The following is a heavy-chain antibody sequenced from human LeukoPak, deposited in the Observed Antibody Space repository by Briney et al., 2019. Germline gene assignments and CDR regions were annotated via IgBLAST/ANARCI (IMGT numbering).Heavy chain of an antibody. D-gene: IGHD6-13*01. CDR2: IYSGGSI. J-gene: IGHJ4*02. CDR1: GFTVSSTY. Sequence: GGSLRLSCVASGFTVSSTYMSWVRQAPGKGLEWVSVIYSGGSIYYADSVKGRFTISRDNSKNTLCLQMNSLRAEDTAVYYCAREDQQLAGNLDYWGQGTLVTVSS. V-gene: IGHV3-53*01. CDR3: AREDQQLAGNLDY.